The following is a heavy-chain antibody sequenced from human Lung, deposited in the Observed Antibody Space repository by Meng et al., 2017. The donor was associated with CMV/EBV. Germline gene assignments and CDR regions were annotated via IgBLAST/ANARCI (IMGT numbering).Heavy chain of an antibody. CDR2: INSGGTTT. CDR3: ARDVMGWFDP. CDR1: GFSFSSYW. D-gene: IGHD2-8*01. V-gene: IGHV3-74*01. J-gene: IGHJ5*02. Sequence: DVQVVESGGGLVQPGESLRLSVVASGFSFSSYWMHWVRQSPGKGLVWVARINSGGTTTTYADSVKGRFTISRDNAKNTLYLQMNSLRGEDTAVYYCARDVMGWFDPWGQGALVTVSS.